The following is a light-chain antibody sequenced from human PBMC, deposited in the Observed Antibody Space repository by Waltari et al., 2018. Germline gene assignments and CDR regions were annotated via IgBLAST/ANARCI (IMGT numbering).Light chain of an antibody. Sequence: DIQMTQSPSSLSASVGDRVPITCRTSQSISNSLNWYQHKPGKAPSLLIYGASSLQSGVPSRFSGSGSGTDFTLTISSLQPEDFATYYCQQSYSTLWTFGQGTKVENK. CDR2: GAS. V-gene: IGKV1-39*01. CDR3: QQSYSTLWT. CDR1: QSISNS. J-gene: IGKJ1*01.